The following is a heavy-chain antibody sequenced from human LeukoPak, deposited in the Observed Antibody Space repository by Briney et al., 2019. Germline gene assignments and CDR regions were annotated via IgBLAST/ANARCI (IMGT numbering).Heavy chain of an antibody. J-gene: IGHJ3*01. CDR1: GFTFSSYS. D-gene: IGHD3-22*01. CDR3: ARDPHYYDSSGVV. V-gene: IGHV3-21*01. Sequence: GGSLRLSCAASGFTFSSYSMNWVRQAPGEGLEWVSSISSSSSYIYYADSVKGRFIISRDNAKNSLYLQMNSLRAEDTAVYYCARDPHYYDSSGVVWGQGTMVTVSS. CDR2: ISSSSSYI.